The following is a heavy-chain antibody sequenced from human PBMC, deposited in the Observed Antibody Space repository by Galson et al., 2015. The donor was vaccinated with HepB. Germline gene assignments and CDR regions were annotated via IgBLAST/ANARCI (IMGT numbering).Heavy chain of an antibody. CDR1: GFTFSNAW. J-gene: IGHJ4*02. V-gene: IGHV3-15*01. Sequence: SLRLSCADSGFTFSNAWMTWVRQAPGKGLECVGRIKSKTDGGTRDYAAPVKGRFIISRDDSKNMLYLQMNSLKTEDTAVYYCTQGGLRMGHYWGQGTLVTVSS. CDR3: TQGGLRMGHY. CDR2: IKSKTDGGTR. D-gene: IGHD3-16*01.